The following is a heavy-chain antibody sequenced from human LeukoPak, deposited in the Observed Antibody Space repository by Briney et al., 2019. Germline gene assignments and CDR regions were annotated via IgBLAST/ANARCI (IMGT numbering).Heavy chain of an antibody. D-gene: IGHD3-10*01. CDR1: GFTFSSYN. CDR3: ARDYNYASDY. V-gene: IGHV3-48*02. Sequence: GGSLRLSCAASGFTFSSYNMNWVRQAPGKGLEWISYISPNSDSIYCAGSVKGRFTISRDNAKNSLYLQVNSLRDEDTAVYYCARDYNYASDYWGQGTLVAVSS. J-gene: IGHJ4*02. CDR2: ISPNSDSI.